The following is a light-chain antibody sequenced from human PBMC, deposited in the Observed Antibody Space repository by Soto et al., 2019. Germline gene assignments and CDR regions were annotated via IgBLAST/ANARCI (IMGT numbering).Light chain of an antibody. Sequence: EIVMTQSPATLSVSPGERAVLSCRSSQSVRTNLAWYQQKLGQPPRLLIYDASTRATGIPARFRGSGSGTEFALTISSLQSEDFAVYYCQQHHNWPPGYTFGQGTRLDIK. CDR2: DAS. CDR1: QSVRTN. CDR3: QQHHNWPPGYT. J-gene: IGKJ2*01. V-gene: IGKV3-15*01.